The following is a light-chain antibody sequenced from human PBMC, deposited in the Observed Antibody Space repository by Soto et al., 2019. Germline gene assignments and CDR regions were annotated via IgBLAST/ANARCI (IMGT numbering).Light chain of an antibody. CDR2: GAS. J-gene: IGKJ2*01. V-gene: IGKV3-15*01. Sequence: EIVMTQSPXTLSVSPGERATLSCRASQSVSSNLAWYQQKPGQAPRLLIYGASTRATSIPARFSGSGSGTEFTLTISSLQSEDFAVYYCQQYNNWPRTFGQGTKLEIK. CDR3: QQYNNWPRT. CDR1: QSVSSN.